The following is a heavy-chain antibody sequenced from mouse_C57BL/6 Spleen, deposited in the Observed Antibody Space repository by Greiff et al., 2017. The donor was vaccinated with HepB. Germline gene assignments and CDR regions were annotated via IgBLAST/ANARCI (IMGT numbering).Heavy chain of an antibody. CDR1: GYAFSSYW. CDR2: IYPGDGDT. CDR3: ARAGTGTGWYFDF. V-gene: IGHV1-80*01. D-gene: IGHD4-1*01. J-gene: IGHJ1*03. Sequence: VQLQQSGAELVKPGASVKISCKASGYAFSSYWMNWVKQRPGKGLEWIGKIYPGDGDTNYNGKFKGKATLTADKSSSTAYMQLSSLTSEDSAVYFCARAGTGTGWYFDFWGTGTTVTVSA.